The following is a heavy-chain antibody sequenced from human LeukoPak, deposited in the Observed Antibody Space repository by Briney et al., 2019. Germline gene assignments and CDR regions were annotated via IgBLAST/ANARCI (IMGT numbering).Heavy chain of an antibody. CDR1: EFAFSTYN. CDR2: ISTGSSTT. CDR3: AKELAATGSYYFDY. J-gene: IGHJ4*02. Sequence: GGSLRLSCAASEFAFSTYNMNWVRQAPGKGLEWVSYISTGSSTTYYADSVKGRFTISRDNVENSLYLQMNSLRAEDTAIYYCAKELAATGSYYFDYWGQGALVTVSS. D-gene: IGHD6-13*01. V-gene: IGHV3-48*01.